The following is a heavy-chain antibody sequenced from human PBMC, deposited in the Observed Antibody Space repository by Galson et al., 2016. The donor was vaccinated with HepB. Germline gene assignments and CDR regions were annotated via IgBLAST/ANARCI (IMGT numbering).Heavy chain of an antibody. CDR2: ISAYSGNT. CDR3: ARDRDAALDY. J-gene: IGHJ4*02. CDR1: GYTFTNNG. D-gene: IGHD6-13*01. Sequence: SVKVSCKASGYTFTNNGISWVRRAPGQGPEWMAWISAYSGNTNYAQKLLDRVTLTKDTSASTVYMELRSLRSDDTAMYYCARDRDAALDYWGQGALVTVSS. V-gene: IGHV1-18*01.